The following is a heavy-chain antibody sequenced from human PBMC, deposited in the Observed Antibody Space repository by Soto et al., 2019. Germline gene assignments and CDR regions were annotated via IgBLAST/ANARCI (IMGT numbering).Heavy chain of an antibody. D-gene: IGHD1-1*01. J-gene: IGHJ5*02. CDR1: GGSFSGYQ. V-gene: IGHV4-34*01. CDR2: INHSGTT. Sequence: NPSETLSLTCGVYGGSFSGYQWNWIRQSPGQGLEWIGEINHSGTTKYNPSLESQINLSVDTSKKQFSLKMFSVTAADTAIYYCARGWRFDPWGQGTQVTVSS. CDR3: ARGWRFDP.